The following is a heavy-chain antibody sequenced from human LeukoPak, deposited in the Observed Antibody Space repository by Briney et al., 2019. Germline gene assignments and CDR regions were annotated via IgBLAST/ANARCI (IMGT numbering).Heavy chain of an antibody. V-gene: IGHV3-11*04. J-gene: IGHJ2*01. CDR1: GFTFSDYY. D-gene: IGHD4-17*01. CDR2: ISSPGSTI. CDR3: ATTVTRRRLEWYIDL. Sequence: GGSLRLSCAASGFTFSDYYMSWIRQAPGKGLEWVSYISSPGSTIYYADSVKGRFTISRDNAKNSLYLQMNSLRAEDTAAYYCATTVTRRRLEWYIDLWGRGTLVTVS.